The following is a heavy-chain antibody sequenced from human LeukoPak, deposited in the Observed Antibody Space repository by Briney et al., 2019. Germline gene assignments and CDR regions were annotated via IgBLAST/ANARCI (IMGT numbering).Heavy chain of an antibody. CDR1: GYTFTSYG. Sequence: ASVKVSCKASGYTFTSYGISWVRQAPGQGLEWMGWISAYNGNTNYAQKLQGRVTMTTDTSTSTAYMELRSLRSDGTAVYYCARDRRVIVMVRGVTIDYWGQGTLVTVSS. J-gene: IGHJ4*02. D-gene: IGHD3-10*01. CDR3: ARDRRVIVMVRGVTIDY. V-gene: IGHV1-18*01. CDR2: ISAYNGNT.